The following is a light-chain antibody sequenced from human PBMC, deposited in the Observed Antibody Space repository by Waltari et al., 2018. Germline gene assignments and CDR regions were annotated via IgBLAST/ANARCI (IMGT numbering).Light chain of an antibody. CDR3: QHYYSTPRT. CDR2: DAS. V-gene: IGKV1-NL1*01. Sequence: DIQMPQSPSSLSASVGDRVTITCRASRDITDSLAWYQQKPGRAPKVLLFDASSLQSGVPSRFIGSGSGTDFTLTISSLQPEDFATYYCQHYYSTPRTFGRGTTVEIK. J-gene: IGKJ2*02. CDR1: RDITDS.